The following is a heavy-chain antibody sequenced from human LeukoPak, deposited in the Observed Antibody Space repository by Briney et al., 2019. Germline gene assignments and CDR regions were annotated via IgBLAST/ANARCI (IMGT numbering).Heavy chain of an antibody. CDR2: IWYDGSKK. CDR1: GFTFSNYG. J-gene: IGHJ4*02. V-gene: IGHV3-33*01. D-gene: IGHD2-2*01. Sequence: GGSLRLSCAASGFTFSNYGMQWVRQAPGQGLEWVAVIWYDGSKKYYADSVKGRFIISRDDSKNTLYLQMNSLRAEDTAVYYCARDYCSTTTCLDYWGQGTLVTVSS. CDR3: ARDYCSTTTCLDY.